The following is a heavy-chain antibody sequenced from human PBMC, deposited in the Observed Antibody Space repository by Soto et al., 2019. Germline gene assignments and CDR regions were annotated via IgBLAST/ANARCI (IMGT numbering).Heavy chain of an antibody. D-gene: IGHD2-2*01. V-gene: IGHV1-69*01. CDR3: ARDQGYCSSTSCVGFDY. Sequence: QVQLVQSGAEVKKPGSSVKVSCKASGGTFSSYAISWVRQAPGQGLEWMGGIIPIFGTANYAQKFQGRVTITEDESTSTAYMELSSLRSEDTAVYYCARDQGYCSSTSCVGFDYWGQGTLVTVSS. J-gene: IGHJ4*02. CDR1: GGTFSSYA. CDR2: IIPIFGTA.